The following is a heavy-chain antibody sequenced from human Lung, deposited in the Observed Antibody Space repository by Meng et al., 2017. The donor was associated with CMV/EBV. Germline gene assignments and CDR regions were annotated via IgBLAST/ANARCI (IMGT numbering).Heavy chain of an antibody. CDR2: IYPGDSDT. CDR1: GYSFTSYW. V-gene: IGHV5-51*01. Sequence: XVSCKGSGYSFTSYWIGWVRQMPGKGLEWMGIIYPGDSDTRYSPSFQGQVTISVDKSISTAYLQWSSLKASDTAMYYCAVAPGWELLGWFDPWGQGTLVTVSS. CDR3: AVAPGWELLGWFDP. D-gene: IGHD1-26*01. J-gene: IGHJ5*02.